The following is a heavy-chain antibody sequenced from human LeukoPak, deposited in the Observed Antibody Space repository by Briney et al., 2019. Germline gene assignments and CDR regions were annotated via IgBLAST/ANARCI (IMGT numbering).Heavy chain of an antibody. CDR3: ARADHKGITMVRGVIIGGNYYYGMDA. CDR1: GFTFSSYS. D-gene: IGHD3-10*01. V-gene: IGHV3-21*01. CDR2: ISSSSSYI. J-gene: IGHJ6*02. Sequence: GGSLRLSCAASGFTFSSYSMNWVRQAPGKGLEWVSSISSSSSYIYYADSVKGRFTISRDNAKNSLYLQMNSLRAEDTAVYYCARADHKGITMVRGVIIGGNYYYGMDAWGQGTTVTVSS.